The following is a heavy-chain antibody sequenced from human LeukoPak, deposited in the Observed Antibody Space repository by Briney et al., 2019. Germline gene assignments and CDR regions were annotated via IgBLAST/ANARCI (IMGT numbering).Heavy chain of an antibody. CDR3: ARGWRTFDY. V-gene: IGHV3-33*01. J-gene: IGHJ4*02. CDR2: IWYDGSNK. Sequence: GRSLRLSCAASGFTFSSYGMHWVRQAPGKGLEWVAVIWYDGSNKYYADSVTGRFTISRDNSKNTLYLQMNSLRAEDTAVYYCARGWRTFDYWGQGTLVTVSS. CDR1: GFTFSSYG. D-gene: IGHD3-3*01.